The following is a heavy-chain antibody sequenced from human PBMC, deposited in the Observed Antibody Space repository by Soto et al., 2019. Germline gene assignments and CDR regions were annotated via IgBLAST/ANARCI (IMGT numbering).Heavy chain of an antibody. V-gene: IGHV4-30-4*01. J-gene: IGHJ2*01. CDR2: IYYTGAS. D-gene: IGHD4-17*01. Sequence: QVQLQESGPGLVKPSQTLSLTCTVSGGSISSADYYWTWIRQTPGKGLEWIGYIYYTGASYYNPSLESRLAMSVDTSKNQFSMNLTSVTAADTAVYFCARATVEAPRYFDLWGRDTLVTVSS. CDR1: GGSISSADYY. CDR3: ARATVEAPRYFDL.